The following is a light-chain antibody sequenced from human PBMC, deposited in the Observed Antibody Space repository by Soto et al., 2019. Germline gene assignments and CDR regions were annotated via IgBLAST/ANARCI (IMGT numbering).Light chain of an antibody. CDR2: RNV. Sequence: QSVLTQPPSASGTPGQRVTISCSGSSSNIGSNTVNWYQQLPGTAPKLLIYRNVQRPSGVPDRFSGSKSGTSASLAISGLQPEDEADYYCAAWDDSLNGRVFGTGTKLTVL. J-gene: IGLJ1*01. CDR1: SSNIGSNT. V-gene: IGLV1-44*01. CDR3: AAWDDSLNGRV.